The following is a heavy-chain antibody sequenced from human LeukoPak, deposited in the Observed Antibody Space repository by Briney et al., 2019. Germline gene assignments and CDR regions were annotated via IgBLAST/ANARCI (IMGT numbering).Heavy chain of an antibody. CDR1: GYTLTELS. V-gene: IGHV1-24*01. J-gene: IGHJ4*02. CDR3: ARVGSSSWYQMSTKVHFDY. Sequence: GASVKVSCKVSGYTLTELSMHWVRQAPGKGLEWMGGFDPEDGETIYAQKFQGRVTMTEGTSTDTAYMELSSLRSEDTALYYCARVGSSSWYQMSTKVHFDYWGQGTLVTVSS. CDR2: FDPEDGET. D-gene: IGHD6-13*01.